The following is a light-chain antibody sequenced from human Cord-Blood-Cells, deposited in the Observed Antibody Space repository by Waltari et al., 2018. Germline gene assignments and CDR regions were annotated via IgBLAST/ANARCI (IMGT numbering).Light chain of an antibody. CDR2: DVS. CDR1: SSDVGGYNY. J-gene: IGLJ3*02. V-gene: IGLV2-14*01. Sequence: QSALTQPASVSGSPGQSITISCTGTSSDVGGYNYVSWYQQPPGTAPKLMIYDVSKRPSGVSNRFSGSKSGNTASLTISGLQAEDEADYYCSSYTSSSTWVFGGGTKLTVL. CDR3: SSYTSSSTWV.